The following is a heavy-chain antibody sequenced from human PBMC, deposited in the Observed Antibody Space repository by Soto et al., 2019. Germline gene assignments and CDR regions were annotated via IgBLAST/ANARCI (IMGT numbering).Heavy chain of an antibody. CDR3: ARDAAVAGNPYGLDV. Sequence: ASVKVSCKASGHRFTSYGFSWVRQAPGQGLEWMGWISAYDGDTKYVQSLQGRVTLTTDTSTNTAFMELRSLRSDDTAVYFCARDAAVAGNPYGLDVWGQGTTVTVSS. CDR2: ISAYDGDT. V-gene: IGHV1-18*04. J-gene: IGHJ6*02. D-gene: IGHD6-19*01. CDR1: GHRFTSYG.